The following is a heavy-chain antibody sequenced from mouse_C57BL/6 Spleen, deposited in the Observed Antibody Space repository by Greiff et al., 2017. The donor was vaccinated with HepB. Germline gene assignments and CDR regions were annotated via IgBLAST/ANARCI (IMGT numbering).Heavy chain of an antibody. V-gene: IGHV2-5*01. D-gene: IGHD4-1*01. CDR2: IWRGGST. CDR3: AKNLLGKDYAMDY. CDR1: GFSLTSYG. Sequence: VKLVESGPGLVQPSQSLSITCTVSGFSLTSYGVHWVRQSPGKGLEWLGVIWRGGSTDYNAAFMSRLSITKDKSKSQVFFKMNSLQADDTAIYYCAKNLLGKDYAMDYWGQGTSVTVSS. J-gene: IGHJ4*01.